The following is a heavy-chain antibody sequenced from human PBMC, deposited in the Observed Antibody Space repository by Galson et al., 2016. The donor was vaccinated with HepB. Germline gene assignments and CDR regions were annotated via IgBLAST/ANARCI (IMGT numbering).Heavy chain of an antibody. J-gene: IGHJ4*02. V-gene: IGHV4-4*02. D-gene: IGHD2/OR15-2a*01. CDR2: IFHNGRV. CDR3: ARQYWGGPSDY. Sequence: SETLSLTCAVSGVSISSSDWWSWVRQPPGQGLEWIGQIFHNGRVNYAPSLASRVTISIDTSNNHFSLRLTSVTAADTALYYCARQYWGGPSDYWGQGTLVTVSS. CDR1: GVSISSSDW.